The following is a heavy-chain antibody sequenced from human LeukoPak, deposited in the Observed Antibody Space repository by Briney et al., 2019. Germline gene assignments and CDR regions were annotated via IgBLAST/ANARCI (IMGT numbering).Heavy chain of an antibody. J-gene: IGHJ4*02. CDR1: GFTFSSYS. Sequence: GGSLRLSCATSGFTFSSYSMNWVGQAPGKGLEWVGRTRNKANSYTTEYAASVKGRFTISRDDSKNSLYLQMNSLKTEDTAVYYCAREGDNWNPIDYWGQGTLVTVSS. D-gene: IGHD1-20*01. CDR2: TRNKANSYTT. V-gene: IGHV3-72*01. CDR3: AREGDNWNPIDY.